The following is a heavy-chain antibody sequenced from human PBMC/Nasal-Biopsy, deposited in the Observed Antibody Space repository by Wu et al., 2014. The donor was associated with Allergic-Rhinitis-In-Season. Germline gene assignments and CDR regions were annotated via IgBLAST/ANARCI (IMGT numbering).Heavy chain of an antibody. CDR2: ISHSGSA. V-gene: IGHV4-34*01. CDR3: ARERYSVDSYRMDV. Sequence: TLSLTCVVHGGSFRGYYWNWIRQTPGKGLEWIGEISHSGSANYNPSLKSRLIRLSADTSNKQISLRLKSVTAADSGLYFCARERYSVDSYRMDVWGQGTAVTVSS. D-gene: IGHD2-21*01. CDR1: GGSFRGYY. J-gene: IGHJ6*02.